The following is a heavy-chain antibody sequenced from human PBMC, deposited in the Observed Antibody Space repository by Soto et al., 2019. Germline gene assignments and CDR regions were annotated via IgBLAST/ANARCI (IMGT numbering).Heavy chain of an antibody. CDR3: ARDRAPYYDSSGYYRFAS. CDR2: IIPIFGTA. J-gene: IGHJ4*02. CDR1: GGTFSSYA. D-gene: IGHD3-22*01. Sequence: QVQLVQSGAEVKKPGSSVKVSCKASGGTFSSYAISWVRQAPGQGLEWMGGIIPIFGTANYAQKFQGRVTITTDESTSTAYRELSSLRSEYTAVYYCARDRAPYYDSSGYYRFASWGQGTLVTVPS. V-gene: IGHV1-69*01.